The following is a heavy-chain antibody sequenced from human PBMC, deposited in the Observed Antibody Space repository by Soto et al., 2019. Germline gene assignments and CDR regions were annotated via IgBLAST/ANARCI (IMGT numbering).Heavy chain of an antibody. J-gene: IGHJ4*02. CDR2: SSASGRSR. CDR1: GIEFSNYA. D-gene: IGHD6-19*01. CDR3: ATDGNWLDVYFDV. Sequence: GSLRLSCVASGIEFSNYAMSWVRQAPGKGLEWVSISSASGRSRYHADSVKGRFTISRDNSKNTLYLHMTNLRAEDTAVYYCATDGNWLDVYFDVWGQGTPVTVSS. V-gene: IGHV3-23*01.